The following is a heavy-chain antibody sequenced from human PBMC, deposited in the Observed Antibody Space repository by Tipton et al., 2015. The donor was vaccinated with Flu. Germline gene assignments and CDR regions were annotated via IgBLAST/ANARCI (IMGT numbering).Heavy chain of an antibody. J-gene: IGHJ5*01. D-gene: IGHD4-11*01. CDR3: ARRDYSNYVSVPKNWFDS. Sequence: LRLSCSVSGYSINSDFYWGWIRQPPGKGLEWIGNIYHSGTTYYNPSLRSRVTILPDRSKNQFSLKLSFVTAADTAVYYCARRDYSNYVSVPKNWFDSWGQGILVTVSS. V-gene: IGHV4-38-2*01. CDR2: IYHSGTT. CDR1: GYSINSDFY.